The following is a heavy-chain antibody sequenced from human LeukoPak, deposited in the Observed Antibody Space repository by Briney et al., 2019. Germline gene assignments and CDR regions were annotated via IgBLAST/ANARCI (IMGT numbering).Heavy chain of an antibody. CDR1: GGSISSYY. V-gene: IGHV4-4*09. Sequence: SETLSLTCMVSGGSISSYYWSWIRQPPGKGLEGIGYIYTSGSTNYNPSLKSRVTVSVGTSKNQFSLKLSSVTAADTAVYYCARQYSSGWSFDYWGQGTLVTVSS. CDR2: IYTSGST. J-gene: IGHJ4*02. CDR3: ARQYSSGWSFDY. D-gene: IGHD6-19*01.